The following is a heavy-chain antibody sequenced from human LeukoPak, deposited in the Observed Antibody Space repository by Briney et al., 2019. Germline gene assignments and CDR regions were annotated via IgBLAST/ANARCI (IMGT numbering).Heavy chain of an antibody. V-gene: IGHV5-51*01. D-gene: IGHD6-13*01. J-gene: IGHJ5*02. CDR3: ARHPLDLYSSSWYSDSNAYDP. CDR1: GYNFTNYW. CDR2: IYPGDSDT. Sequence: GESLKISCKGSGYNFTNYWIGWVRQMPGKGLEWMGIIYPGDSDTTYSPSFQGQVTISADKSISTAYLQWSSLKASDTAMYYCARHPLDLYSSSWYSDSNAYDPWGQGTLVTVSS.